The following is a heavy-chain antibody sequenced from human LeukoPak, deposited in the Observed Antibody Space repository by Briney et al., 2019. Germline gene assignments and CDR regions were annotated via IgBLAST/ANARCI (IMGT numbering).Heavy chain of an antibody. Sequence: PSQTLSLTCTVSGGSISSGGHFWSWIRQHPGKGLEWIGYIYYSGSTYYNPSLKSRVTISVDTSKNQFSLKLSSVTAADTAVYYCARVGDYALKDWGQGTLVTVSS. J-gene: IGHJ4*02. V-gene: IGHV4-31*03. CDR3: ARVGDYALKD. CDR2: IYYSGST. CDR1: GGSISSGGHF. D-gene: IGHD3-16*01.